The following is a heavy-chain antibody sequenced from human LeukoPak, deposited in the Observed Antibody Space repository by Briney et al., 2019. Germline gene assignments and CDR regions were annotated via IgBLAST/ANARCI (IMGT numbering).Heavy chain of an antibody. CDR3: ARGFSRIVVVPAAIDP. Sequence: SETLSLTCAVYGGSFSGYYWSWIRQPPGKGLEWIGEINHSGGTNYNPSLKSRVTISVDTSKNQFSLKLSSVTAADTAVYYCARGFSRIVVVPAAIDPWGQGTLVTVSS. CDR2: INHSGGT. V-gene: IGHV4-34*01. D-gene: IGHD2-2*01. J-gene: IGHJ5*02. CDR1: GGSFSGYY.